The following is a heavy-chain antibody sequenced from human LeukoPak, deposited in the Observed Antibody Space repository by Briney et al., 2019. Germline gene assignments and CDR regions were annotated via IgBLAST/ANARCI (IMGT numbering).Heavy chain of an antibody. V-gene: IGHV4-4*07. CDR2: IYTSGST. CDR1: GVSINGYQ. CDR3: ARDTSGYRRGSFDY. J-gene: IGHJ4*02. D-gene: IGHD3-22*01. Sequence: SETLSLTCTVSGVSINGYQWSWIRQPAGKGLEWIGRIYTSGSTNYNPSLKSRVTMSVDTSKNQFSLKLSSVTAADTAVYYCARDTSGYRRGSFDYWGQGTLVTVSS.